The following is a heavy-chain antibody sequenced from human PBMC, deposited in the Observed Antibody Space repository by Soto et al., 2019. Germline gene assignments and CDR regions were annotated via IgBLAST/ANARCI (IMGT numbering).Heavy chain of an antibody. V-gene: IGHV4-39*01. CDR2: IYYSGST. CDR1: GGSISSSSYY. D-gene: IGHD2-8*01. J-gene: IGHJ4*02. Sequence: PSETLSLTCTVSGGSISSSSYYWGWIRQPPGKGLEWIGSIYYSGSTYYNPSLKSRVTISVDTSKNQFSLKLSSVTAADTAVYYCARTKIVLMVYAIMGFDYWGQGTLVTVSS. CDR3: ARTKIVLMVYAIMGFDY.